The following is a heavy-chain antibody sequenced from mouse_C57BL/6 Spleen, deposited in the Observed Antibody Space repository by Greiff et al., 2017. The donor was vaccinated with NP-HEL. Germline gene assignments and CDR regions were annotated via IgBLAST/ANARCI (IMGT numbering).Heavy chain of an antibody. CDR1: GYAFSSSW. V-gene: IGHV1-82*01. D-gene: IGHD1-2*01. CDR2: IYPGDGDT. Sequence: QVQLQQSGPELVKPGASVKISCKASGYAFSSSWMNWVKQRPGKGLEWIGRIYPGDGDTNYNGKFKGKATLTADKSSSTAYMQLSSLTSEDSAVYFWAPTARGYFDVWGTGTTVTVSS. J-gene: IGHJ1*03. CDR3: APTARGYFDV.